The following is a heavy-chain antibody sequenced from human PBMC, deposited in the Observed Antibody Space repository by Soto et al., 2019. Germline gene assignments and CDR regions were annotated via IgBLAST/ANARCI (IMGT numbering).Heavy chain of an antibody. CDR3: ARDRRRITIFGVPRGLWFDP. CDR2: ISAYNGNT. Sequence: ASVKVSCKASGYTFTSYGTSWVRQAPGQGLEWMGWISAYNGNTNYAQKLQGRVTVTTDTSTSTAYMELRSLRSDDTAVYYCARDRRRITIFGVPRGLWFDPWGQGTLVTVSS. CDR1: GYTFTSYG. D-gene: IGHD3-3*01. J-gene: IGHJ5*02. V-gene: IGHV1-18*01.